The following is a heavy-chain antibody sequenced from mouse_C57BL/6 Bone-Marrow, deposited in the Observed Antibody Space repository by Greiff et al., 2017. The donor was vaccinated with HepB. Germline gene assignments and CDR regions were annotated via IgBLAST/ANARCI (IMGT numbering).Heavy chain of an antibody. V-gene: IGHV1-82*01. D-gene: IGHD2-3*01. CDR3: ARRRVYDGLYYAMDY. Sequence: QVQLQQSGPELVKPGASVKISCKASGYAFSSSWMNWVKQRPGKGLEWIGRIYPGDGDTNYNGKFKGKATLTADKSSSTAYMQLSSLTSEDSAVYFCARRRVYDGLYYAMDYWGQGTSVTVSS. CDR2: IYPGDGDT. J-gene: IGHJ4*01. CDR1: GYAFSSSW.